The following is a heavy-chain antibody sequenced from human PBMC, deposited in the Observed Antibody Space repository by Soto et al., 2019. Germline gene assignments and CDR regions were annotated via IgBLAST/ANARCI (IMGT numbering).Heavy chain of an antibody. Sequence: TLSLTCTVSGGSIYTNYWSWIRQPPGKGLEWIGYIYYSGSTKYNPSLKSRVTISVDTSKNPFSLKLSSVTAADTAVYYCARVQSGYYDNYYYYYMDVWGKGTTVTVSS. CDR3: ARVQSGYYDNYYYYYMDV. D-gene: IGHD3-3*01. V-gene: IGHV4-59*01. J-gene: IGHJ6*03. CDR1: GGSIYTNY. CDR2: IYYSGST.